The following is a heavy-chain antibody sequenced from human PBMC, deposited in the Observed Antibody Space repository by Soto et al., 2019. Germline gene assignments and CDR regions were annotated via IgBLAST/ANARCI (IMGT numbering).Heavy chain of an antibody. CDR3: ARDRDYSHTDADIDY. Sequence: QVQLMQSGAEVRRPGTSMRISCTTSGYNFTTYGIIWVRQAPGQGLEWMGWISGYNGYTKYAQNFEDRVTLCTDPSTSTAFLELRNLRSGDTALYFCARDRDYSHTDADIDYWGQGTLVTVSS. CDR1: GYNFTTYG. V-gene: IGHV1-18*01. D-gene: IGHD3-16*01. J-gene: IGHJ4*02. CDR2: ISGYNGYT.